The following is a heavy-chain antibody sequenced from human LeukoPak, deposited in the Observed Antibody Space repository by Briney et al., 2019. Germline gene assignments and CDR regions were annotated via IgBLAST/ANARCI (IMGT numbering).Heavy chain of an antibody. D-gene: IGHD6-13*01. CDR2: TYYSGTT. CDR3: ARGVYIAAAQYGY. V-gene: IGHV4-59*01. Sequence: KPSETLSLTCTVSGGSISSYYWNWIRQPPGKGLEWIGYTYYSGTTNYNPSLKSRVTISVDTSKNQFSLKLSSVTAADTAVYYCARGVYIAAAQYGYWGQGTLVTVSS. CDR1: GGSISSYY. J-gene: IGHJ4*02.